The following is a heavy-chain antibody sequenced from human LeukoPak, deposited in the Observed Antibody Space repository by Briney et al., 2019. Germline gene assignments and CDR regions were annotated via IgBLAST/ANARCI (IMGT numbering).Heavy chain of an antibody. V-gene: IGHV3-30*01. J-gene: IGHJ4*02. Sequence: GGSLRLSCAASGFTFSSYAMHWVRQAPGKGLEWVAVISYDGSNKYYADSVKGRFTISRDNSKNTLYLQMNSLRAEDTAVYYCARGTVGTCDYWGQGTLVTVSS. CDR1: GFTFSSYA. D-gene: IGHD1-14*01. CDR2: ISYDGSNK. CDR3: ARGTVGTCDY.